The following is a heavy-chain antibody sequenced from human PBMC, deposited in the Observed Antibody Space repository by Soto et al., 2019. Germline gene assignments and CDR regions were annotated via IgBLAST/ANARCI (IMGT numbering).Heavy chain of an antibody. V-gene: IGHV3-23*01. J-gene: IGHJ6*02. Sequence: PGGSLRLSCAASGFTFSSYAMSWVRQAPGKGLEWVSAISGSGGSTYYADSVKGRFTISRDNSKNTLYLQMNSLRAEDTAVYYCAKDGMGYSGHYYGMDVWGQGTTVTAP. D-gene: IGHD5-12*01. CDR3: AKDGMGYSGHYYGMDV. CDR1: GFTFSSYA. CDR2: ISGSGGST.